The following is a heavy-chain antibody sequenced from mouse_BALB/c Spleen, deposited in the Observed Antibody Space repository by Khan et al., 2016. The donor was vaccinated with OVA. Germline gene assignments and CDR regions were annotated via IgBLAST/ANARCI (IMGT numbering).Heavy chain of an antibody. CDR2: VSTGGSYT. D-gene: IGHD1-1*01. J-gene: IGHJ3*01. Sequence: EVELVESGGDLVKPGGSLKLSCAASGFTFSTYGMSWVRQTPDKRLEWVATVSTGGSYTYYPDSVKGRFTISRDNAKNTLYLHMSSLKSEDTAMFYCTRLAYYNDSEGFAYWGQGTLVTVSA. V-gene: IGHV5-6*01. CDR3: TRLAYYNDSEGFAY. CDR1: GFTFSTYG.